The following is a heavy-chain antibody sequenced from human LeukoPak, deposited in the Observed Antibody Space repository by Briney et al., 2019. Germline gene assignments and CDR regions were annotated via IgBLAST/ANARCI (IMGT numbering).Heavy chain of an antibody. Sequence: GGSLRLSCAASGFTFDDYAMHWVRQAPGKGLEWVSDISWNSGSIGYADSVKGRFTISRDNAKNSLYLQMNSLRAEDTALYYCAKDRRGSYYFSALDYWGQGTLVTVSS. CDR3: AKDRRGSYYFSALDY. CDR1: GFTFDDYA. V-gene: IGHV3-9*01. D-gene: IGHD1-26*01. CDR2: ISWNSGSI. J-gene: IGHJ4*02.